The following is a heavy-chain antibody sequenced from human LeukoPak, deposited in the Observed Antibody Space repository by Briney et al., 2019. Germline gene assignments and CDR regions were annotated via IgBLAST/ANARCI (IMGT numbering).Heavy chain of an antibody. CDR2: IHPNGVNT. V-gene: IGHV3-23*01. CDR1: GFTFSHIG. CDR3: AKALYDSLLTGDP. D-gene: IGHD3-22*01. Sequence: TGGSLRLSCEASGFTFSHIGMAWVRQAPGKGLEWVSSIHPNGVNTHYADSVRGRFTISRDNSKNTLFLQMNSLRVEDTATYYCAKALYDSLLTGDPWGQGTLVTVSS. J-gene: IGHJ5*02.